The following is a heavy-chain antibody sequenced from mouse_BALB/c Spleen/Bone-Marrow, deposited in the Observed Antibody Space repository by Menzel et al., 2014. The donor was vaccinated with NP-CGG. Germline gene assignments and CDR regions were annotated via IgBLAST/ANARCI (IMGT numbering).Heavy chain of an antibody. V-gene: IGHV1S81*02. J-gene: IGHJ3*01. CDR3: TRGDDYDEEFAY. D-gene: IGHD2-4*01. CDR1: GYTFTSYY. Sequence: VHLVESGAELVKPGASVKLSCKASGYTFTSYYMYWVKQRPGQGLEWIGGINPSNGGTNFNEKFKSKDTLTVDKSSSTAYMQLSSLTSEDSAVYYCTRGDDYDEEFAYWGQGTLVTVSA. CDR2: INPSNGGT.